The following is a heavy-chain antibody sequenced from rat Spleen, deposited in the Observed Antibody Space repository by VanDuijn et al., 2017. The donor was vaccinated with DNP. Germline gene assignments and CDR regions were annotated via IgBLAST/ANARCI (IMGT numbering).Heavy chain of an antibody. CDR3: ARGGRSYFDY. CDR1: GFTFSSYW. J-gene: IGHJ2*01. D-gene: IGHD1-11*01. Sequence: EVQLVESGGDLVQPGGSLKLSCIASGFTFSSYWMYWIRQAPGRGLEWVASINTDGGSTYYPDSVKGRFTISRDNAENTLYLQMNSLRSEDTASYYCARGGRSYFDYWGQGVMVTVSS. CDR2: INTDGGST. V-gene: IGHV5-58*01.